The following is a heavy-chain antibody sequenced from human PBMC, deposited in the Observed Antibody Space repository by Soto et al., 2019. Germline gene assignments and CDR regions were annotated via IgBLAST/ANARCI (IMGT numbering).Heavy chain of an antibody. CDR3: ARDHSSTPKRMDV. V-gene: IGHV1-69*13. J-gene: IGHJ6*02. D-gene: IGHD6-13*01. Sequence: ASVKVSCKASGGTFSSYAISWVRQAPGQGLEWMGGIIPIFGTANYAQKFQGRVTITADESTSTAYMELSSLRSEDTAVYYCARDHSSTPKRMDVWGQGTTVTVSS. CDR2: IIPIFGTA. CDR1: GGTFSSYA.